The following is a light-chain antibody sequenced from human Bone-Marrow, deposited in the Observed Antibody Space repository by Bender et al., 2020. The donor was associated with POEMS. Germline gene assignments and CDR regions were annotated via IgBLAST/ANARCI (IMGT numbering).Light chain of an antibody. CDR1: TSDIGRYT. CDR2: GSD. Sequence: QSVLPQPPSVSGVPGQRVIISCSGSTSDIGRYTVNWFQQVPGAAPRVLVYGSDRRPSGVPDRFSGSKSGTSASLAITGLQAEDEADYYCQSYDTSLRVLFGGGTKLTVL. J-gene: IGLJ3*02. V-gene: IGLV1-44*01. CDR3: QSYDTSLRVL.